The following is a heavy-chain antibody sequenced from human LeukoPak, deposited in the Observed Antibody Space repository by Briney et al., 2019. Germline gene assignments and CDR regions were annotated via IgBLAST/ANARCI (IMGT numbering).Heavy chain of an antibody. V-gene: IGHV1-18*01. D-gene: IGHD3-10*01. CDR1: GYTFTSYG. CDR2: ISAYNGNT. CDR3: AKDDDYGSGSYPHY. Sequence: ASVKVSCKASGYTFTSYGINWVRQAPGQGLEWMGWISAYNGNTNYAQKLQGRVTMTTDASTSTAYMELRSPRSDDTAVYYCAKDDDYGSGSYPHYWGQGTPVTVSS. J-gene: IGHJ4*02.